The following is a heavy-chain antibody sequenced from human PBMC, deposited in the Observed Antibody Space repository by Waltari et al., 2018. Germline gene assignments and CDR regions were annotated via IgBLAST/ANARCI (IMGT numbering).Heavy chain of an antibody. CDR2: IYSGGST. CDR3: AKVDNVGLNNY. Sequence: EVQLVESGGDLIQPGGSLRLSCAASGFTVGNNFMGWVRQAPGKGLEWGSGIYSGGSTNYIDSVRGRFTISRDSSKNTLYLQMNSLRAEDTAVYYCAKVDNVGLNNYWGQGTLVTVSS. D-gene: IGHD1-1*01. J-gene: IGHJ4*02. V-gene: IGHV3-53*01. CDR1: GFTVGNNF.